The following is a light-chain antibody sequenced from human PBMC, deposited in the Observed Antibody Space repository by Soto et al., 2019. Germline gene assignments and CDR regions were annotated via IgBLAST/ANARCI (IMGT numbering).Light chain of an antibody. CDR2: EVS. CDR3: SSYGGTNSLGV. V-gene: IGLV2-8*01. Sequence: QSALTQPPSASGSLGQSVTISCTGTNSDVGSYNYVSWYQHHTNEAPKLIIYEVSKRPSGVPDRFSGFKSGNTASLTVSGLQAEDEADYYCSSYGGTNSLGVFGGGTKLTVL. CDR1: NSDVGSYNY. J-gene: IGLJ3*02.